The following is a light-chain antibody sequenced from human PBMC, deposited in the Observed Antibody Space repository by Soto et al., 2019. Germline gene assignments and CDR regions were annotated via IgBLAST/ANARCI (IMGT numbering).Light chain of an antibody. V-gene: IGKV3-15*01. CDR1: QSVSSN. CDR2: GAS. J-gene: IGKJ1*01. Sequence: EIAMTQSPATMSASPGERVTLSCRASQSVSSNLAWYQQRFGQAPRLLIYGASVRATGIPVRFSGSGSGTEFSLTISNLQSEDFAVYYCLQYDNSPPRTFGQGTKVEVK. CDR3: LQYDNSPPRT.